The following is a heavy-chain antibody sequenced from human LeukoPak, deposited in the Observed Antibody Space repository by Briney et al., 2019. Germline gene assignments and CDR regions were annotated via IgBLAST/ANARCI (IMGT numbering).Heavy chain of an antibody. CDR3: ARGLTREGYCSSTSCYPFDY. CDR2: MNPNSGNT. CDR1: GYTFTSYD. Sequence: ASVKVSCKASGYTFTSYDINWVRQATGQGLEWMGWMNPNSGNTGYAQKFQGRVTLTTDTSTSTAYMELRSLRSDDTAVYYCARGLTREGYCSSTSCYPFDYWGQGTLVTVSS. J-gene: IGHJ4*02. D-gene: IGHD2-2*01. V-gene: IGHV1-8*01.